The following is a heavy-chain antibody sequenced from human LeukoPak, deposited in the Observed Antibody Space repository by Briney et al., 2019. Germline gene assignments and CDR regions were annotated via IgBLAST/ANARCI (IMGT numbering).Heavy chain of an antibody. D-gene: IGHD6-13*01. V-gene: IGHV1-18*01. CDR1: GYTFTSYG. J-gene: IGHJ6*02. CDR2: ITAYNGHT. Sequence: ASVKVSCKASGYTFTSYGFTWVRQAPGQGLEWMGWITAYNGHTRYAQKFQGRVTMTTDTSTSTAYMEVRSLRSDDTAVYYCAREGHTRTWYGDRDFRYYGMDVWGQGTTVTVSS. CDR3: AREGHTRTWYGDRDFRYYGMDV.